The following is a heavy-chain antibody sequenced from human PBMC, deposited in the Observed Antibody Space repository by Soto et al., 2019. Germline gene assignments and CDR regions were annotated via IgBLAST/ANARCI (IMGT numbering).Heavy chain of an antibody. CDR2: INPDGGGT. D-gene: IGHD4-4*01. CDR1: GYTFTSYY. CDR3: AVGGNYLSLDV. J-gene: IGHJ6*02. Sequence: ASVKVSCKASGYTFTSYYMHWVRLAPGQGLEWMGIINPDGGGTSYAQKFQDKIIMTRDTSTSTAYMEMSSLRSEDTAVYYCAVGGNYLSLDVWGQGTTVTVSS. V-gene: IGHV1-46*01.